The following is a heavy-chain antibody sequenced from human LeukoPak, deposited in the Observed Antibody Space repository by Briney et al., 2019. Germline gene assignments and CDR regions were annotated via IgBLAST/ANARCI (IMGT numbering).Heavy chain of an antibody. J-gene: IGHJ4*02. CDR3: AREMAV. CDR1: GFSFGTYS. D-gene: IGHD2-8*01. Sequence: GGSLRLSCVASGFSFGTYSMHWARQVPGKGLEWVAVIWYDGSNEDYADSVKGRFTISRDNSKNTLYLQMNNLRAEDTAVYYCAREMAVWGQGALVTVSS. CDR2: IWYDGSNE. V-gene: IGHV3-33*01.